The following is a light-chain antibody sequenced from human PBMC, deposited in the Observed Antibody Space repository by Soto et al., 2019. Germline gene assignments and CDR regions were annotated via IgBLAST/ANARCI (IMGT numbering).Light chain of an antibody. J-gene: IGLJ2*01. CDR3: SSYTSSAPGVL. CDR2: DVS. Sequence: QSALTQPASVSGSPGQSITISCSGTSSDVGGSNYVSWYQQHPGEAPKLMIYDVSYRPSGVSNRFSGSKSANPASLTISGLQAEDEADYFCSSYTSSAPGVLFGGGTKVTVL. V-gene: IGLV2-14*03. CDR1: SSDVGGSNY.